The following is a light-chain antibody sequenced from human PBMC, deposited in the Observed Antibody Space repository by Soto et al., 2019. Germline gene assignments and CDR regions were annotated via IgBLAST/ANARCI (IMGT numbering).Light chain of an antibody. Sequence: SVLTQPPSVSGAPGQRVTISCTGSSSNIGAGYDVHWYQQLPGTAPKLLIYANNNRPSGVPDRFAGSKSGTSVSLAITGLQSDDEADYYCQSYDSTLSGDVFGTGTKLTVL. V-gene: IGLV1-40*01. CDR1: SSNIGAGYD. J-gene: IGLJ1*01. CDR3: QSYDSTLSGDV. CDR2: ANN.